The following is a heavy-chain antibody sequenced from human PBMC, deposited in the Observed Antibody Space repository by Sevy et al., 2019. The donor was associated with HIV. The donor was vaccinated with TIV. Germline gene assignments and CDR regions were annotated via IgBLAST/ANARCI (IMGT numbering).Heavy chain of an antibody. V-gene: IGHV3-23*01. CDR2: ISGSSGTT. CDR3: ARNLSPSGAFDI. Sequence: GGSLILSCAASGLTFSNYVMSWVRQAPGKGLEWLSVISGSSGTTYAAESVKGRFIISRDNSKNTLYLHMSSLGAEDTAVYYCARNLSPSGAFDIWGQGTRVTVSS. J-gene: IGHJ3*02. D-gene: IGHD6-25*01. CDR1: GLTFSNYV.